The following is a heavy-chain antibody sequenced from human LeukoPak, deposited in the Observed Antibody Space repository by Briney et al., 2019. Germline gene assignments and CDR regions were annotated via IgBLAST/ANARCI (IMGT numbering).Heavy chain of an antibody. V-gene: IGHV3-66*01. CDR3: ARDPGWNYFDY. CDR1: GFTVSSKY. J-gene: IGHJ4*02. Sequence: GGSLRLSCAAFGFTVSSKYMSWVRQAPGKGLEWVSVFYSGGSTYYADSVKGRFTISRDNSKNTLYFQMNSLRAEDTAVYYCARDPGWNYFDYWGQGTLVTVSS. D-gene: IGHD6-19*01. CDR2: FYSGGST.